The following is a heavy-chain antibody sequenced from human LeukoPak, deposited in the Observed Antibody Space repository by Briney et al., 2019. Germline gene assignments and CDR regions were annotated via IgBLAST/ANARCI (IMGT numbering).Heavy chain of an antibody. Sequence: GGSLRLSCAASGFTFSSYGMHWVRQAPGKGLEWVAFIRYDGSNKYYADSVKGRFTISRDNSKNTLYLQMNSLRAEDTAVYYCARHIHSGYDSSEPFDYWGQGTLVTVSS. CDR3: ARHIHSGYDSSEPFDY. D-gene: IGHD5-12*01. J-gene: IGHJ4*02. V-gene: IGHV3-30*02. CDR1: GFTFSSYG. CDR2: IRYDGSNK.